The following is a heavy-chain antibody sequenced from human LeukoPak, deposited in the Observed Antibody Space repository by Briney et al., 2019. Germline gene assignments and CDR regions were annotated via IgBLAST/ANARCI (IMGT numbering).Heavy chain of an antibody. CDR1: GFTFSSYA. D-gene: IGHD1-26*01. CDR2: ISYDGSNK. Sequence: SGRSLRLSCAASGFTFSSYAMHWVRQAPGKGLEWVAVISYDGSNKYYADSVKGRFTISRDNSKNTLYLQMNSLRAEDTAVYYCARRGNYGMDVWGQGTTVTVSS. CDR3: ARRGNYGMDV. V-gene: IGHV3-30-3*01. J-gene: IGHJ6*02.